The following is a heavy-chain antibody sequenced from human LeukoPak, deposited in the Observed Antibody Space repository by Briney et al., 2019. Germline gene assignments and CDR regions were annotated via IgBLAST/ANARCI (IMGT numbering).Heavy chain of an antibody. J-gene: IGHJ4*02. V-gene: IGHV4-59*01. CDR2: IYYSGST. Sequence: SETLSLTCTVSGGSISSYYWSWIRQPPGKGLEWIGYIYYSGSTKYNPSLKSRVTISVDTSKNQFSLKLSSVTAADTAMYYCARGKYGDYVDFDYWGQGTLVTVSS. CDR1: GGSISSYY. CDR3: ARGKYGDYVDFDY. D-gene: IGHD4-17*01.